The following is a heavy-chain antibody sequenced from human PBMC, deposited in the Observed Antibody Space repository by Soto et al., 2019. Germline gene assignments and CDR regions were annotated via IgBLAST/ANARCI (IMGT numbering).Heavy chain of an antibody. J-gene: IGHJ5*02. V-gene: IGHV4-30-2*01. CDR3: ARVPGS. CDR1: GGSISSGGYS. CDR2: IYHSGST. Sequence: SETLPLTCAVSGGSISSGGYSWSWIRQPPGKGLEWIGYIYHSGSTYYNPSLKSRVTISVDRSKNQFSLKLSSVTAADTAVYYCARVPGSWGQGTLVIVSS.